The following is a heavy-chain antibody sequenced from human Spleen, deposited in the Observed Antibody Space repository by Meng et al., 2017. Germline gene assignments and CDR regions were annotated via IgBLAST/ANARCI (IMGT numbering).Heavy chain of an antibody. CDR3: ARNPSGFPIWFDP. V-gene: IGHV4-39*01. J-gene: IGHJ5*02. CDR1: GDSVSRGTNS. Sequence: QLQMQEAGPGVVKPSETLPLTCSVSGDSVSRGTNSWAWVRQPPGEGLEWIGTIHYNGQTYYNPSLRSRVTISVDTSRNQFSLKVNSVTAADTAVYSCARNPSGFPIWFDPWGQGILVTVSS. CDR2: IHYNGQT. D-gene: IGHD3-9*01.